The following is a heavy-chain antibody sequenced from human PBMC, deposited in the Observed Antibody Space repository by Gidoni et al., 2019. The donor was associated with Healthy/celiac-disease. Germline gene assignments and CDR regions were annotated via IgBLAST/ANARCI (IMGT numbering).Heavy chain of an antibody. CDR1: GGTFSSYA. Sequence: QVQLVQSGDEVKKPGSSVKVSCKAAGGTFSSYAISWVRQAPGQGLEWMGGIIPIFGTANYAQKCQVRVTITADESTSTAYMELSSLRSEDTAVYYCARASGYGDYLGEYDNWGQGTLVTVSS. J-gene: IGHJ4*02. V-gene: IGHV1-69*01. D-gene: IGHD4-17*01. CDR2: IIPIFGTA. CDR3: ARASGYGDYLGEYDN.